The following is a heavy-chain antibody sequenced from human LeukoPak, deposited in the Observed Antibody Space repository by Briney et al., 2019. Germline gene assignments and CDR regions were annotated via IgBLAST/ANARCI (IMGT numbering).Heavy chain of an antibody. J-gene: IGHJ3*02. CDR1: GFTFSSYW. Sequence: GGSLRLSCAASGFTFSSYWMSWVRQAPGKGLEWVANIKQDGSEKYYVDSVKGRFTISRDNAKNLLYLQMNSLRAEDTAVYYCARCSSRGFGAFDIWGQGTMVTVSS. CDR2: IKQDGSEK. V-gene: IGHV3-7*01. D-gene: IGHD6-13*01. CDR3: ARCSSRGFGAFDI.